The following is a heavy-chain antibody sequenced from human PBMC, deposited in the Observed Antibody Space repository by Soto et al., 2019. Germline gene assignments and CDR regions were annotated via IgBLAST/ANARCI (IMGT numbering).Heavy chain of an antibody. D-gene: IGHD2-15*01. V-gene: IGHV1-46*01. CDR1: GYTFTSYY. Sequence: QVQLVQSGAEVKKPGASVKVSCKASGYTFTSYYMHWVRQAPGQGLAGMGIINPSGGSTSYAQKFQGRVNITRDTSTSTVYMELSRLRAEDTAVYSCARIVDCRGGSGYSENSLDYWGQGTLVTVSS. J-gene: IGHJ4*02. CDR3: ARIVDCRGGSGYSENSLDY. CDR2: INPSGGST.